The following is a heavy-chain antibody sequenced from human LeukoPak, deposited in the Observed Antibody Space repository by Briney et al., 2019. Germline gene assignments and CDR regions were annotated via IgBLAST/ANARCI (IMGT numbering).Heavy chain of an antibody. J-gene: IGHJ4*02. CDR1: GFTFSTYA. Sequence: PGGSLRLPCAASGFTFSTYAMSWVRQAPGKGLEWVSAISGSGGSTYYADSVKGRFTISRDNSKGTVYLQMNSLRPEDTAVYYCAKDDAWLQYGDWGRGTLVTVSS. CDR2: ISGSGGST. CDR3: AKDDAWLQYGD. V-gene: IGHV3-23*01. D-gene: IGHD5-24*01.